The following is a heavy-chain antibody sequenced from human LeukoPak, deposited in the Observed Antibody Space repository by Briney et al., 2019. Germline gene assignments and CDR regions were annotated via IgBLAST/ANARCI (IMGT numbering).Heavy chain of an antibody. CDR2: IYSGGST. CDR1: GFTVSSYY. Sequence: PGGSLRLSCAASGFTVSSYYMSWVRQPPGKGLEWVSIIYSGGSTYYADSVKGRFTISRDNSKNTLYLQMNSLRAEDTAVYYCARAQDTAMVYYFASWGQGTLVTVSS. CDR3: ARAQDTAMVYYFAS. J-gene: IGHJ4*02. V-gene: IGHV3-53*01. D-gene: IGHD5-18*01.